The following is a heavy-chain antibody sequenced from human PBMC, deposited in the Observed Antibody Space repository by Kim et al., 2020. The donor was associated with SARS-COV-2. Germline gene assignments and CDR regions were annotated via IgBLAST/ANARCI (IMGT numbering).Heavy chain of an antibody. J-gene: IGHJ6*02. Sequence: GSTSYASPLTGRFPITSDKSQNTLYLQMNRLRAEDTAVYYGATLGNGMDVWGQGTTVTVSS. CDR2: GST. D-gene: IGHD3-16*01. V-gene: IGHV3-23*01. CDR3: ATLGNGMDV.